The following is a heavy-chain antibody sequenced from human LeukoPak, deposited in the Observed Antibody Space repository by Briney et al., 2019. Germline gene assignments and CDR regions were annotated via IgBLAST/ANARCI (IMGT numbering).Heavy chain of an antibody. CDR2: ITTKRSNYAT. J-gene: IGHJ4*02. V-gene: IGHV3-73*01. CDR1: GFSFSSYS. Sequence: GGSLRLSCAASGFSFSSYSMNWVRQASGKGLEWVGRITTKRSNYATAYTASVKGRFTISRHDSENTAYLQMNSLKTEDTALYYCTTYRSGHYWGQGTLVTVSS. CDR3: TTYRSGHY. D-gene: IGHD6-19*01.